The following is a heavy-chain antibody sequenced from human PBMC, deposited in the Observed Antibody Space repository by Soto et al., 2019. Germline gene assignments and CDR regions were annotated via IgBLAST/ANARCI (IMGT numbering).Heavy chain of an antibody. D-gene: IGHD3-22*01. J-gene: IGHJ5*02. CDR2: IIPIFGTA. CDR1: GGTFSSYA. Sequence: QVQLVQSGAEVKKPGSSVKVSCKASGGTFSSYAISWELQAPGQGLEWMGEIIPIFGTANYAQKFQGRVTITADESTSTAYMELSSLRSEETAVYYCARDRGPSSGYYPYCFDPRGQGTLVIVSS. CDR3: ARDRGPSSGYYPYCFDP. V-gene: IGHV1-69*12.